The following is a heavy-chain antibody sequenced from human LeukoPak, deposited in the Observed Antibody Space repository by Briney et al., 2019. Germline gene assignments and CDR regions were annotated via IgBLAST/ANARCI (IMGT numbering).Heavy chain of an antibody. V-gene: IGHV1-46*01. Sequence: ASVKVSCKASGYTFTSYYMHWVRQAPGQGLEWMGIINPSGGSTSYAQKFQGRVTVTKDTSTSTVYMELSSLTSEDTAVYYCARDRDFWSGPIDFWGQGTLVTVSS. CDR3: ARDRDFWSGPIDF. CDR1: GYTFTSYY. J-gene: IGHJ4*02. D-gene: IGHD3-3*01. CDR2: INPSGGST.